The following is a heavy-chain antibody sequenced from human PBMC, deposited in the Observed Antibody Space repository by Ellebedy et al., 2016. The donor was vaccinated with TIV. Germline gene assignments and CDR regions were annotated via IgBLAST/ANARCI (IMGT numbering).Heavy chain of an antibody. CDR2: ISDDGNNK. V-gene: IGHV3-30*01. J-gene: IGHJ4*02. Sequence: PGGSLRLSCVASEFSFRSYAMHWVRQAPGKGLEWVTFISDDGNNKYYADSVKGRFTISRANSENTLYLQMNSLKTEDTAVYFCARNRVGIVDYWGQGTLVTVSS. CDR1: EFSFRSYA. CDR3: ARNRVGIVDY. D-gene: IGHD3-10*01.